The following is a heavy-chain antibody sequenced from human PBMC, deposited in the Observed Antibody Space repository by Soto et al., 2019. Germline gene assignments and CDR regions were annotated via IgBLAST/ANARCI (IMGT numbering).Heavy chain of an antibody. D-gene: IGHD3-10*01. CDR2: LKQNGSEK. J-gene: IGHJ4*02. V-gene: IGHV3-7*01. CDR3: ATATAEALYSYTSGNSYYFDS. CDR1: GFTIGEYW. Sequence: RLSCAASGFTIGEYWISWVRQAPGVGLEGMATLKQNGSEKYYVDYVRGQFKISSDNAKNSIYLQMTSPTVEATAVNHCATATAEALYSYTSGNSYYFDSSGQGSLVTVA.